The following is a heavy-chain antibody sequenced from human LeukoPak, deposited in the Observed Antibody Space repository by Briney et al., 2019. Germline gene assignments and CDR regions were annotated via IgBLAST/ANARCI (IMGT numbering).Heavy chain of an antibody. CDR2: ISSSGSTI. D-gene: IGHD6-6*01. CDR1: GFTFSDYY. CDR3: ARDLGYSSSSIWFDP. V-gene: IGHV3-11*01. J-gene: IGHJ5*02. Sequence: GSLRLSCAASGFTFSDYYRSWIRQAPGKGLEWVSYISSSGSTIYYADSVKGRFTISRDNAKNSLYLQMNSLRAEDTAVYYCARDLGYSSSSIWFDPWGQGTLVTVSS.